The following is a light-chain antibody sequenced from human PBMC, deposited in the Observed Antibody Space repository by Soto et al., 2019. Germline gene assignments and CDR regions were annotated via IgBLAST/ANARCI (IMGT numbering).Light chain of an antibody. Sequence: QSALTQPASVSGSPGQSIAISCTGTSSDVGGYNSVSWYQQYPGKAPKLMIHDVSNRPSGVSDRFSGSKSGNTASLTISGLQAEYEADYYCSSWTSSSSYVFGSGTKVTV. CDR1: SSDVGGYNS. CDR3: SSWTSSSSYV. CDR2: DVS. V-gene: IGLV2-14*01. J-gene: IGLJ1*01.